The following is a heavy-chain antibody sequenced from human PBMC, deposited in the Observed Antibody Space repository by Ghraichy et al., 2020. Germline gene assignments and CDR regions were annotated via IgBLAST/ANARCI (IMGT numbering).Heavy chain of an antibody. J-gene: IGHJ4*02. D-gene: IGHD3-9*01. V-gene: IGHV4-34*01. CDR2: INHSGST. Sequence: SETLSLTCAVYGGSFSGYYWSWIRQPPGKGLEWIGEINHSGSTNYNPSLKSRVTISVDTSKNQFSLKLSLVTAADTAVYYCATTGRRGLRYFDWLPPHTFDCWGQGTLVTVSS. CDR1: GGSFSGYY. CDR3: ATTGRRGLRYFDWLPPHTFDC.